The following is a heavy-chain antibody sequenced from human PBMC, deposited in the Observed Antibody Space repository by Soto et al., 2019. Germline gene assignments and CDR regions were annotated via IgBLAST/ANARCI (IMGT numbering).Heavy chain of an antibody. CDR3: ARGSGSYYKGAPDY. CDR1: GGSISSYY. Sequence: SETLSLTCTVSGGSISSYYLSWMRQPPGKGLEWIGYIYYSGSTNYNPSLKSRVTISVDTSKNQFSLKLSSVTAADTAVYYCARGSGSYYKGAPDYWGQGTLVTVYS. V-gene: IGHV4-59*01. CDR2: IYYSGST. J-gene: IGHJ4*02. D-gene: IGHD3-10*01.